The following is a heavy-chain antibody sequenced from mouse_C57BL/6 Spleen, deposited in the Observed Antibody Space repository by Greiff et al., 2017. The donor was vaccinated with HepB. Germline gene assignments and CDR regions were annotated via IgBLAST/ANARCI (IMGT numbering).Heavy chain of an antibody. CDR3: AREAHYYGRAWFAY. CDR2: INPSNGGT. D-gene: IGHD1-1*01. J-gene: IGHJ3*01. CDR1: GYTFTSYW. Sequence: QVQLKQPGTELVKPGASVKLSCKASGYTFTSYWMHWVKQRPGQGLEWIGNINPSNGGTNYNEKFKSKATLTVDKSSSTAYMQLSSLTSEDSAVYYCAREAHYYGRAWFAYWGQGTLVTVSA. V-gene: IGHV1-53*01.